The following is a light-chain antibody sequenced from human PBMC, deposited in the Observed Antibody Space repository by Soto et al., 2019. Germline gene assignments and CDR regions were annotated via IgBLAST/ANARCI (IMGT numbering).Light chain of an antibody. CDR1: QSISSW. J-gene: IGKJ4*01. V-gene: IGKV1-5*01. CDR3: QQYDSYSLT. Sequence: DIQMTQSPSTLSASVGDRVTITCRASQSISSWLAWYQQKPGKAPKLLIYDASSLESGVPSRFSGSGSGTEFTLAINSLQPDDFATYFCQQYDSYSLTFGGGTKVDIK. CDR2: DAS.